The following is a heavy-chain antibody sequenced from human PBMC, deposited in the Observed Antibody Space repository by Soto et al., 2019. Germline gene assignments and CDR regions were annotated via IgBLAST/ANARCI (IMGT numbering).Heavy chain of an antibody. J-gene: IGHJ2*01. V-gene: IGHV4-30-4*01. D-gene: IGHD4-17*01. CDR2: IFDSGST. CDR3: AREIIPLTTVLYVAL. Sequence: QVQLQESGPGLVKPSQTLSLTCTVSGGSISGGVYYWSWIRQPPGMGLEWIGYIFDSGSTYSNPYLQSRVTISVDTSKNEFPLRLSSVTVADTAVYYCAREIIPLTTVLYVALGGRGPLVTVSS. CDR1: GGSISGGVYY.